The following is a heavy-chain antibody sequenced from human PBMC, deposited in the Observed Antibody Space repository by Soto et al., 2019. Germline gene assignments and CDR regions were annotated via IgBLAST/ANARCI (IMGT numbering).Heavy chain of an antibody. CDR3: ARLMGVGTVDY. CDR2: IYYAGSP. CDR1: GGSISSTGHY. V-gene: IGHV4-39*02. D-gene: IGHD1-26*01. J-gene: IGHJ4*02. Sequence: QLQLQESGPGLVKPSETLSLTCSVSGGSISSTGHYWGWIRQPPGKGLEWIGNIYYAGSPYYNPSRKRRVTISVDTSKNHVSLALTSVTAADTAVYYCARLMGVGTVDYWGQGALVTVSS.